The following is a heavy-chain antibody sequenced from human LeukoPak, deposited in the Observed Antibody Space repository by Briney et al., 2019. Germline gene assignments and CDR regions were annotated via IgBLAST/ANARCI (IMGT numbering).Heavy chain of an antibody. CDR3: ARETGTLDY. D-gene: IGHD1/OR15-1a*01. V-gene: IGHV3-11*01. CDR2: MSSSGSTI. CDR1: GFTVSIHY. J-gene: IGHJ4*02. Sequence: GGSLRLSWAASGFTVSIHYMSWIRQAPGKGLEWVSYMSSSGSTIYYADSVKGRFTISRVNAKNSLYLQMNSLRAEDTAVYYCARETGTLDYWGQGTLVTVSS.